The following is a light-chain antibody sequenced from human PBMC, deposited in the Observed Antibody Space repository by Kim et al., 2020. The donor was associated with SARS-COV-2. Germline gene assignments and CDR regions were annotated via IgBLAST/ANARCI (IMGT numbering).Light chain of an antibody. Sequence: PGQTARITCSGDALPKQYAYWYQQKPGQAPVLVIYKDTERPSGIPERFSGSSSGTTVTLTISGVQAEDEADYYCQSADSSGTYPQVFGGGTQLTVL. CDR2: KDT. J-gene: IGLJ3*02. V-gene: IGLV3-25*03. CDR1: ALPKQY. CDR3: QSADSSGTYPQV.